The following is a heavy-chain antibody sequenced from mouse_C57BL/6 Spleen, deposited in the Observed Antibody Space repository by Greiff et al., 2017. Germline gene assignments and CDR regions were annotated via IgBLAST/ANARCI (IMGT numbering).Heavy chain of an antibody. V-gene: IGHV6-6*01. CDR1: GFTFSDAW. CDR2: IRNKANNHAP. Sequence: EVQRVESGGGLVQPGGSMKLSCAASGFTFSDAWMDWVRQSPEQGLEWVAEIRNKANNHAPYYAGSVKGRFTISRDDSKSSVYLQMNSLRAADTGIYYCTRNGDWLAYWGQGTLVTVSA. J-gene: IGHJ3*01. CDR3: TRNGDWLAY.